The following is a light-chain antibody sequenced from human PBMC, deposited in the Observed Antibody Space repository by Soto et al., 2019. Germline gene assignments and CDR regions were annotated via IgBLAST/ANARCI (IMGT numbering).Light chain of an antibody. CDR3: QQYNSYYT. J-gene: IGKJ1*01. V-gene: IGKV1-5*03. CDR1: QTISNS. CDR2: RAS. Sequence: DIQMTQSPSTLSASVGDRVTITCRASQTISNSLAWYQQKPGKAPKLLIYRASSLESGVPSRFSGSGSGTEFTLTISSLQPDDFANYYCQQYNSYYTFGQGTRWIS.